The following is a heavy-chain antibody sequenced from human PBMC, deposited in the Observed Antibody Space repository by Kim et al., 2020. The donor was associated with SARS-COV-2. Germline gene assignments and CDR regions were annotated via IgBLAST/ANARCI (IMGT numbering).Heavy chain of an antibody. D-gene: IGHD3-22*01. CDR3: AAGESYYDSSGYPFDY. V-gene: IGHV1-58*01. Sequence: SVKVSCKASGFTFTSSAVQWVRQARGQRLEWIGWIVVGSGNTNYAHKFQERVTITRDMSTSTAYMELSSLRSEDTAVYYCAAGESYYDSSGYPFDYWGQGTLVTVSS. J-gene: IGHJ4*02. CDR1: GFTFTSSA. CDR2: IVVGSGNT.